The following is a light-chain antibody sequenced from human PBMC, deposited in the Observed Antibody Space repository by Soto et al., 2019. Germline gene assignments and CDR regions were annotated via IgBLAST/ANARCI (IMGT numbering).Light chain of an antibody. CDR1: SSDVGGYDL. Sequence: QSALTQPASVSGSPGQSITISCTGTSSDVGGYDLVSWYQHHAGKAPKLMVYEGSKRPSGVSNRFSGSKSGNTASLTISGLQADDEADYYCSSYAGSQTVFGGGTKVTVL. J-gene: IGLJ2*01. V-gene: IGLV2-23*01. CDR2: EGS. CDR3: SSYAGSQTV.